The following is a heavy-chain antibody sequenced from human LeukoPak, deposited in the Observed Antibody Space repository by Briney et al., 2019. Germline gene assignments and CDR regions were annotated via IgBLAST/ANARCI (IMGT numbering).Heavy chain of an antibody. J-gene: IGHJ4*02. V-gene: IGHV3-21*01. D-gene: IGHD3-22*01. CDR3: ARHVVAVGFDY. CDR2: ITSSSSYI. CDR1: GFAVSSNY. Sequence: GGSLRLSCAASGFAVSSNYMSWVRQAPGKGLEWVSSITSSSSYIYYADSVKGRFTISRDNAKNSLYLQMNNLRAEDTAVYYCARHVVAVGFDYWGQGTLVTVSS.